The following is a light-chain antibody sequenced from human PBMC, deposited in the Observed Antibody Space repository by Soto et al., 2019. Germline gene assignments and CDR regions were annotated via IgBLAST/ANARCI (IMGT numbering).Light chain of an antibody. V-gene: IGKV1-5*01. CDR3: QQYNSYQWT. J-gene: IGKJ1*01. CDR2: EAS. Sequence: DIQMTQSPSTLSASVGDRVTITCRASQSISTWLAWYQQKPGKAPKVLIYEASKLESGVPSRFSGSGSGTEFTLTISTLQPDDVVTYYCQQYNSYQWTFGQGTKVEIK. CDR1: QSISTW.